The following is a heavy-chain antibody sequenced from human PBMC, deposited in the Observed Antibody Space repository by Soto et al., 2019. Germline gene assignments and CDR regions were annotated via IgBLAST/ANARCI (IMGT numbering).Heavy chain of an antibody. J-gene: IGHJ6*02. CDR2: INPNSGGT. CDR1: GDSFTGYY. CDR3: ARDRPVDTAMVTYYYYYYGMDV. V-gene: IGHV1-2*04. D-gene: IGHD5-18*01. Sequence: GTSVKLSCEACGDSFTGYYMHCVRQAPEQRLEWMGWINPNSGGTNYAQKFQGWVTMTRDTSISTAYMELSRLRSDDTAVYYCARDRPVDTAMVTYYYYYYGMDVWGQGTTVTVSS.